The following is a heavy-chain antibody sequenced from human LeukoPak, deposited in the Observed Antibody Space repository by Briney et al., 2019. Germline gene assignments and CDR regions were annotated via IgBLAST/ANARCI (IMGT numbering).Heavy chain of an antibody. V-gene: IGHV3-33*06. CDR3: AKDQALRAEYFQH. J-gene: IGHJ1*01. D-gene: IGHD3-16*01. CDR2: IWYDGSNK. Sequence: GRSLRLSCAASGFTFSSYGMHWVRQAPGKGLVWVAVIWYDGSNKYYADSVKGRFTISRDNSKNTLYLQMNSLRAEDTAVYCCAKDQALRAEYFQHWGQGTLVTVSS. CDR1: GFTFSSYG.